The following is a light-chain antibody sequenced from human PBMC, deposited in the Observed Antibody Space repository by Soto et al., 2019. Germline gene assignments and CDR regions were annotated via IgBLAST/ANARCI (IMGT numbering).Light chain of an antibody. CDR1: QTVGRF. V-gene: IGKV3-11*01. Sequence: DIVLTQSPATLSLSPGDRVTLSCRASQTVGRFLSWYQHSPGQGPRLLVYDASNRATGVPARFSGSGSETDFTITISSLEPEDFAVYYCQQRLHWPITFGKGTRMEMK. CDR2: DAS. J-gene: IGKJ5*01. CDR3: QQRLHWPIT.